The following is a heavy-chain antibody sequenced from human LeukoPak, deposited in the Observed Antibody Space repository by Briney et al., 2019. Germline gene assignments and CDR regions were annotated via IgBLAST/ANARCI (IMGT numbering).Heavy chain of an antibody. CDR2: ISFDEKKR. CDR1: GFTFSSYG. Sequence: GGSLRLSCAASGFTFSSYGMLWARQTPGKGLEWVAFISFDEKKRYYADSVKGRFTISRDISKKTLYLQMNSLRAEDTALYSCAKDLSYGYFDYWGPGTLVTVSS. D-gene: IGHD5-18*01. V-gene: IGHV3-30*18. CDR3: AKDLSYGYFDY. J-gene: IGHJ4*02.